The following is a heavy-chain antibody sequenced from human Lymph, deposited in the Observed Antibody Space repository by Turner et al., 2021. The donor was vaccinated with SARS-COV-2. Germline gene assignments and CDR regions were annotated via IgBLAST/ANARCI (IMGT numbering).Heavy chain of an antibody. J-gene: IGHJ4*02. CDR3: ARGAAYCSGGSCYRKGFDY. D-gene: IGHD2-15*01. CDR2: IIPILGTA. CDR1: GGPFSSSA. Sequence: QVQLVQSGAEVKKPGSSVKVSCKASGGPFSSSAISWVRQAPGQGLEGMGGIIPILGTANYAQRFQGRVTITADESTSTAYMELRSLRSEDTAVYYCARGAAYCSGGSCYRKGFDYWGQGTPVTVSS. V-gene: IGHV1-69*01.